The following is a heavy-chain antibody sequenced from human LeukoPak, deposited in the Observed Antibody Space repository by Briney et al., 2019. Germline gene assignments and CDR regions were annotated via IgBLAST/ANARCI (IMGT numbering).Heavy chain of an antibody. CDR2: ISGTGGTT. CDR3: TSADYGAYDY. D-gene: IGHD4-17*01. CDR1: GFTFSSNA. J-gene: IGHJ4*02. Sequence: GGSLRLSCAASGFTFSSNAMCWVRQAPGKGMEWVSLISGTGGTTYYADSVKGRFTISRDNSKNTLYLQMNSLRVEDTAVYYCTSADYGAYDYWGQGTLVTVSS. V-gene: IGHV3-23*01.